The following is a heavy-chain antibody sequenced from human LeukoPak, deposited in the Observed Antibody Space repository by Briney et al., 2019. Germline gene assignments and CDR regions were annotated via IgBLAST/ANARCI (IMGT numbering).Heavy chain of an antibody. CDR2: ISGSGSGT. CDR1: GFTFSSYA. D-gene: IGHD2-21*01. CDR3: ANSFGYSPS. J-gene: IGHJ5*01. V-gene: IGHV3-23*01. Sequence: GGSLRLSCAASGFTFSSYAMSWVRQAPGKGLEWVSGISGSGSGTYYPDSVKGRFAISRDNSKNTVSLQMNSLRGEDTAIYYCANSFGYSPSWGQGTLVTVSS.